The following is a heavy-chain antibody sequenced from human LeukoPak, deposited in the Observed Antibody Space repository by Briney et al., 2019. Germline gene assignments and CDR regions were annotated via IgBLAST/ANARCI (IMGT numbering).Heavy chain of an antibody. J-gene: IGHJ4*02. CDR2: IYYSGST. Sequence: SETLSLTCTVSGGSISSYYWSWIRQPPGKGLEWIGYIYYSGSTNYNPSLKSRVTISVDTSKNQFSLKLSSVTAADTAVYYCARGARWGYYYDSSGYYYDYWGQGTLVTVSS. V-gene: IGHV4-59*01. CDR3: ARGARWGYYYDSSGYYYDY. D-gene: IGHD3-22*01. CDR1: GGSISSYY.